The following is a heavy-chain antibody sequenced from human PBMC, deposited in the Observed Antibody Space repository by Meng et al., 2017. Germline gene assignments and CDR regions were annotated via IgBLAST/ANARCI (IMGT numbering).Heavy chain of an antibody. CDR2: INPNSGGT. J-gene: IGHJ5*02. Sequence: QVQLVQSGAGVKKPGASLTVSCKASGYTFTVYYMHWVRQAPGQGLEWMGRINPNSGGTNYAQKFQGRATMARDTSISTAYMELSRLRSDDTAVYYCARALIVVANWFDPWGQGTLVTVSS. CDR3: ARALIVVANWFDP. CDR1: GYTFTVYY. D-gene: IGHD3-22*01. V-gene: IGHV1-2*06.